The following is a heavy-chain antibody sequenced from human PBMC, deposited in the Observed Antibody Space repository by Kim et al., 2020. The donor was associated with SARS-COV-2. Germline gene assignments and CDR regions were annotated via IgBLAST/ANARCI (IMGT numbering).Heavy chain of an antibody. J-gene: IGHJ4*02. V-gene: IGHV3-11*06. Sequence: VKGRFTISRDNAKNSLYLQMNSLRAEDTAVYYCATSVTFGGVIVRPSFDYWGQGTLVTVSS. CDR3: ATSVTFGGVIVRPSFDY. D-gene: IGHD3-16*02.